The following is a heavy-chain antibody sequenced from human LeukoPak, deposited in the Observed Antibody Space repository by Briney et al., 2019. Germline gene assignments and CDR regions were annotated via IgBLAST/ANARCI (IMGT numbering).Heavy chain of an antibody. Sequence: ASVKVSCKASGYTFTSYGISWVRQAPGQGLEWMGWISAYNGNTNYAQKLQGRVTMTTVTSTSTAYMELRSLRSDDTAVYYCAGLYSSSWWNWFDPWGQGTLVTVSS. V-gene: IGHV1-18*01. CDR1: GYTFTSYG. D-gene: IGHD6-13*01. CDR2: ISAYNGNT. CDR3: AGLYSSSWWNWFDP. J-gene: IGHJ5*02.